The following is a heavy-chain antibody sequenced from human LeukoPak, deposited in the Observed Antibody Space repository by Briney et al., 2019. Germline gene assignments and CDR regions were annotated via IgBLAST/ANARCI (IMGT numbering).Heavy chain of an antibody. CDR1: GGTFNSYA. Sequence: ASVKVSCKASGGTFNSYAISWVRQAPGQGLEWMGRIIPILGIANYAQKFQGRVTITADKSTSTAYMDLSSLRSEDTAVYYCARGDGSGSYFFDYWGQGTLVTVSS. V-gene: IGHV1-69*04. CDR2: IIPILGIA. D-gene: IGHD3-10*01. J-gene: IGHJ4*02. CDR3: ARGDGSGSYFFDY.